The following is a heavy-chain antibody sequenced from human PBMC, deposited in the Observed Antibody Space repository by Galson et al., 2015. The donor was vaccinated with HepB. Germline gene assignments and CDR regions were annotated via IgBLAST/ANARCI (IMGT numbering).Heavy chain of an antibody. D-gene: IGHD5-24*01. J-gene: IGHJ2*01. CDR3: ARDAPKLWDFDL. CDR1: GFTFSTYS. Sequence: SLRLSCAASGFTFSTYSMNWVRQAPGKGLEWVSYISSSGSTIYDADSVKGRFTISRDNAKNSLYLQMNSLRDEDTAVYYCARDAPKLWDFDLWGRGTLVTVSS. V-gene: IGHV3-48*02. CDR2: ISSSGSTI.